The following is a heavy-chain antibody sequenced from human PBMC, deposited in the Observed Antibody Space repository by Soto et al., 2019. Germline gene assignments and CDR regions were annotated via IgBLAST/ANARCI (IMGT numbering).Heavy chain of an antibody. Sequence: PGGSLRLSCAASGFTFSSYAMSWVRQAPGKGLEWVSAISGSGGSTYYADSVKGRFTISRDNSKNTLYLQMNSLRAEDTAVYYCARSYYYDSSGYYRSFFQHWGQGTLVTVSS. D-gene: IGHD3-22*01. J-gene: IGHJ1*01. CDR2: ISGSGGST. CDR1: GFTFSSYA. CDR3: ARSYYYDSSGYYRSFFQH. V-gene: IGHV3-23*01.